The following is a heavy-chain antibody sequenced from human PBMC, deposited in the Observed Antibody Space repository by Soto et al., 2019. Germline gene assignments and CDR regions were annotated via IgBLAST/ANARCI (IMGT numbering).Heavy chain of an antibody. CDR1: GCSISSSSYY. D-gene: IGHD2-2*01. CDR3: ARHRDIVVVPAAMRAGWFDY. Sequence: SETLSLTCTVSGCSISSSSYYWGWIRQPPGKGLEWIGSIYYSGSTYYNPSLKSRVTISVDTSKNQFSLKLSSVTAADTAVYYCARHRDIVVVPAAMRAGWFDYWGQGTLVTVSS. J-gene: IGHJ4*02. V-gene: IGHV4-39*01. CDR2: IYYSGST.